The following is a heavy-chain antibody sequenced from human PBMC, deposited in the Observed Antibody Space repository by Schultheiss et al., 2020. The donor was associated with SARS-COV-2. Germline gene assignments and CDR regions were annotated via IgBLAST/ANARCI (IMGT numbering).Heavy chain of an antibody. D-gene: IGHD6-13*01. CDR3: ARARYSSSWYRNYYYGMDV. J-gene: IGHJ6*02. V-gene: IGHV4-59*01. Sequence: SQTLSLTCTVSGGSISSYYWSWIRQPPGKGLEWIGYIYYSGSTNYNPSLKSRVTISVDTSKNQFSLKLSSVTAADTAVYYCARARYSSSWYRNYYYGMDVWGQGTTVTSP. CDR1: GGSISSYY. CDR2: IYYSGST.